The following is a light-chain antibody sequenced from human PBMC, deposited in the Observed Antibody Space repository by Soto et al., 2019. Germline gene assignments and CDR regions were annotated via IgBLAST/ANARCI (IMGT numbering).Light chain of an antibody. CDR2: GAS. CDR3: QQYGSSPLT. J-gene: IGKJ4*01. Sequence: EIVLTQSPGTLSLSPGERATLSCRASQSVSSNYLAWYQQKSGQSPRLLIYGASSRATGIPDRFSGNGSGTDFTLTINRLEPEDFAVYYCQQYGSSPLTFGGGTKVEIK. V-gene: IGKV3-20*01. CDR1: QSVSSNY.